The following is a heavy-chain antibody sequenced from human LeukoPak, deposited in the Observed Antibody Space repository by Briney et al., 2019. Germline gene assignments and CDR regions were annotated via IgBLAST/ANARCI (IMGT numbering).Heavy chain of an antibody. J-gene: IGHJ4*02. V-gene: IGHV3-74*01. Sequence: PGGSLRLSCAASGLIFSSYWMHWVRPAPGRGLVWVSRINSDGSSTSYADSVKGRFTISSDNAKNTLYLKMISLRAEDTAVYYCARVYDFWSGIIDYWGQGTLVTVSS. D-gene: IGHD3-3*01. CDR3: ARVYDFWSGIIDY. CDR1: GLIFSSYW. CDR2: INSDGSST.